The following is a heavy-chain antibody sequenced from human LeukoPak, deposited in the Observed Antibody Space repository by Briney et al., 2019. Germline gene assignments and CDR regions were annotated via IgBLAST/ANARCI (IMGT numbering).Heavy chain of an antibody. D-gene: IGHD3-10*01. J-gene: IGHJ3*02. CDR2: MSYDGSTK. CDR3: AKDSGELLFGDAFDI. CDR1: GFIFRTYG. Sequence: GGSLRLSCAASGFIFRTYGMHWVRQAPGKGLEWVAVMSYDGSTKYYGDPVKGRFTISRDNSKNMLYLQMNSLRAEDTAVYYCAKDSGELLFGDAFDIWGQGTMVRVSS. V-gene: IGHV3-30*18.